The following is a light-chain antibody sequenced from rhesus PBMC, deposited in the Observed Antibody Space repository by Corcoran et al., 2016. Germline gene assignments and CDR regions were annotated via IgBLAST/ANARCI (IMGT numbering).Light chain of an antibody. CDR3: QQRNSYPRT. CDR1: QDISSY. CDR2: DAS. V-gene: IGKV1-38*01. Sequence: DIQLTQSPSSLSASVGDRVTITCRASQDISSYLAWYQQKSGRAPKLLIYDASHLQSGVPSRFSGSGSGTDFTLTNSSLQPEDFATYYYQQRNSYPRTFGQGAKVDIK. J-gene: IGKJ1*01.